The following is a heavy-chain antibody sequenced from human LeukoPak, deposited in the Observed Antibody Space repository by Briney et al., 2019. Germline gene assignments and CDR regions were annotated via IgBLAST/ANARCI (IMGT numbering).Heavy chain of an antibody. D-gene: IGHD3-10*01. CDR2: INSDGSST. CDR1: GFTFSTYS. V-gene: IGHV3-74*01. J-gene: IGHJ4*02. CDR3: ARAYYYYGSGGYYSPDY. Sequence: PGGSLRLSCAASGFTFSTYSMNWVRQAPGKGLVWVSRINSDGSSTSYADSVKGRFTISRDNAKNTLYLQMNSLRAEDTAVYYCARAYYYYGSGGYYSPDYWGQGTLVTVSS.